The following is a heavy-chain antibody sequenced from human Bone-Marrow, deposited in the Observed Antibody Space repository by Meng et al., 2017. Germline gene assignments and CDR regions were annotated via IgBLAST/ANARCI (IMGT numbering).Heavy chain of an antibody. D-gene: IGHD7-27*01. CDR2: IYTSGST. J-gene: IGHJ4*02. V-gene: IGHV4-61*02. Sequence: SETLSLTCTVSGGSISSGSYYWSWIRQPAGKGLEWIGRIYTSGSTNYNPSLKSRVTISVDTSKNQFSLKLSSVTAADTAVYYCARALGYWGQGTLVTVS. CDR1: GGSISSGSYY. CDR3: ARALGY.